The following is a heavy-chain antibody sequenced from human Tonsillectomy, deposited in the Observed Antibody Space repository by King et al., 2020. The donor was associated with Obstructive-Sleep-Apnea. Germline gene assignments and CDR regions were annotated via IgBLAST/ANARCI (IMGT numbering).Heavy chain of an antibody. CDR1: GFTFSSYS. CDR2: ITSSSNTI. D-gene: IGHD5-12*01. V-gene: IGHV3-48*04. J-gene: IGHJ4*02. Sequence: VQLVESGGGLVQPGGSLRLSCAASGFTFSSYSMNWVRQAPGKGLEWVSYITSSSNTIYYADSVSGRFTISRDNAKNSLYLQMNSLRAEDTAVYYCARDSGDSGYDSRPIWGQGILVTVSS. CDR3: ARDSGDSGYDSRPI.